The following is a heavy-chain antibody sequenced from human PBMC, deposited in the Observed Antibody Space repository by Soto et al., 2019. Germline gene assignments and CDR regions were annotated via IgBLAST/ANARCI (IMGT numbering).Heavy chain of an antibody. CDR1: GGSISSYY. V-gene: IGHV4-59*01. Sequence: SETLSLTCTVSGGSISSYYWSWIRQPPGKGLEWIGYVFYSGSTNYNPSLKSRVTMSLDTSKKQFSLKLSSVTAADTAVYYCASSPSGDPLADCWGQGTLVTVSS. CDR3: ASSPSGDPLADC. CDR2: VFYSGST. J-gene: IGHJ4*02. D-gene: IGHD3-10*01.